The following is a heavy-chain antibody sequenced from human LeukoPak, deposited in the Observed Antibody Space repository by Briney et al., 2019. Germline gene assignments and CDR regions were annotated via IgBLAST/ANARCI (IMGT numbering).Heavy chain of an antibody. J-gene: IGHJ4*02. Sequence: GGSLRLSCAASGFTFEDYTMHWVRQAPRKTLEWVSLISWDGTTYYTDSMKGRFTISRDNSKNSLYLQMDTLRSEDTAYYYCVKDLSYESSGSVFDYWGQGTLVTVSS. CDR1: GFTFEDYT. CDR2: ISWDGTT. V-gene: IGHV3-43*01. CDR3: VKDLSYESSGSVFDY. D-gene: IGHD3-22*01.